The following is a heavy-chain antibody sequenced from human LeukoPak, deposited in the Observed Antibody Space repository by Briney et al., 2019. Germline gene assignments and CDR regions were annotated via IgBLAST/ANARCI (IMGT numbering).Heavy chain of an antibody. CDR1: GGTFSSDG. CDR3: ASRVSYFDY. Sequence: ASVKVSCKASGGTFSSDGITWVRQAPGQGLEWMGGIIPFLGTADYAQKFQGRVTITADESTSTAYMELSSLRSEDTAFYYCASRVSYFDYWGQGTLVTVSS. CDR2: IIPFLGTA. J-gene: IGHJ4*02. V-gene: IGHV1-69*13.